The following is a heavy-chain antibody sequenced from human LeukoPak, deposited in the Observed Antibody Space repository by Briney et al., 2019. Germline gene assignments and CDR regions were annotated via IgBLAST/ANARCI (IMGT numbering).Heavy chain of an antibody. V-gene: IGHV4-34*01. CDR3: ARGSWLRDFDY. J-gene: IGHJ4*02. D-gene: IGHD5-12*01. Sequence: PSETLSLTCAVYGGSFSGYYWSWIRQPPGKGLEWIGEINHSGSTNYNPSLKGRVTISVDTSKNQFSLKLSSVTAADTAVYYCARGSWLRDFDYWGQGTLVTVSS. CDR2: INHSGST. CDR1: GGSFSGYY.